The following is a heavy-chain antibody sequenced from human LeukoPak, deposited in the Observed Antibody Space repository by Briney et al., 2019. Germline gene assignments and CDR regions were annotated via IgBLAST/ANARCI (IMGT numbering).Heavy chain of an antibody. CDR2: IYNGGGT. V-gene: IGHV3-53*01. J-gene: IGHJ4*02. D-gene: IGHD6-13*01. CDR3: ARSHSTSWYWYDY. Sequence: PGGSLRLSFAASGFPFSSNYMSWVRQGPGKGLEWVSIIYNGGGTYYADSVKGRFTISRDNSKNTLYLQMNSLRVEDTAIYYCARSHSTSWYWYDYWGQGTLVTVSS. CDR1: GFPFSSNY.